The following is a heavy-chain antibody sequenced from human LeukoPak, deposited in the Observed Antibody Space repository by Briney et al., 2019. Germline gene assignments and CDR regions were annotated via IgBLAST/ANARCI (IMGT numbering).Heavy chain of an antibody. J-gene: IGHJ4*02. V-gene: IGHV1-69*04. CDR2: IIPILDLT. CDR3: AGDRTGQYFDF. Sequence: GASVKVSCKASGGTFNNNAINWVRQAPGQGLEWMGRIIPILDLTNYAEKFQDRVTITADKSTNTAYMELSSLRSEDMAVYYCAGDRTGQYFDFWGQGTLLTVSS. D-gene: IGHD3/OR15-3a*01. CDR1: GGTFNNNA.